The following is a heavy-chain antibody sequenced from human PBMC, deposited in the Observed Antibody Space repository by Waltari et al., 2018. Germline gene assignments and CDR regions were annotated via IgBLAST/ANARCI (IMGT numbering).Heavy chain of an antibody. CDR2: IRSDGSNI. D-gene: IGHD6-13*01. CDR1: GFTFSTSG. Sequence: QVQLVESGGGVVQPGESLRLSCAASGFTFSTSGLHWVRQAPGKGLDWVAYIRSDGSNINDADSVKGRFTISRDNSKNTLYLQMNSLRAEDTAVYYCATYSASRGFNYWGQGTLVTVSS. J-gene: IGHJ4*02. CDR3: ATYSASRGFNY. V-gene: IGHV3-30*02.